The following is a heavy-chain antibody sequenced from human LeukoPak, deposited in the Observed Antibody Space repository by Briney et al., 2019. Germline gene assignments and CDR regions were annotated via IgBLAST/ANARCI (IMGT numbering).Heavy chain of an antibody. Sequence: GGALQISSKGAGCCFTSYWIGWGRRLPGKGPEGMGIIYPGDSDTRYCPSFQGQVTISADKSISTAYLQWSSLKASDTAMYYCASQTYYYDSSGHDAFDIWGQGTMVTVSS. D-gene: IGHD3-22*01. CDR3: ASQTYYYDSSGHDAFDI. CDR1: GCCFTSYW. V-gene: IGHV5-51*01. J-gene: IGHJ3*02. CDR2: IYPGDSDT.